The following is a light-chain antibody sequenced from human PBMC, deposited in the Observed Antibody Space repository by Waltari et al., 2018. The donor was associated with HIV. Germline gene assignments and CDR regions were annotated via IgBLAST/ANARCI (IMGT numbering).Light chain of an antibody. V-gene: IGLV2-23*01. CDR1: SSDVGSYNL. Sequence: SALTPPASVSGSPGQAITVSCTGSSSDVGSYNLVPWYQQHPGKAPKLMIYEDDKRPSGVSNRFSGSKSGNTASLTISGLQAEDEADYYCCSYAGSTTWLFGGGTKLTVL. CDR3: CSYAGSTTWL. CDR2: EDD. J-gene: IGLJ3*02.